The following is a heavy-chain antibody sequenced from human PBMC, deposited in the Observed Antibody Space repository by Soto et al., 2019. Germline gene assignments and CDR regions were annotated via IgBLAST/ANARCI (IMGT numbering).Heavy chain of an antibody. CDR1: GYTFTSYA. CDR2: INAGNGNT. D-gene: IGHD3-22*01. J-gene: IGHJ6*02. V-gene: IGHV1-3*01. CDR3: ARVKYYYDSSVAMDV. Sequence: GASVKVSCKASGYTFTSYAMHWVRQAPGQRLEWMGWINAGNGNTKYSQKFQGRVTITRDTSASTAYMELSSLRSGDTAVYYCARVKYYYDSSVAMDVWGQGTTVTVSS.